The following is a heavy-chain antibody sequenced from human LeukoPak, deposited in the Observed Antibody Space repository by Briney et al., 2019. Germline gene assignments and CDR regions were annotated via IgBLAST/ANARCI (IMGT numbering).Heavy chain of an antibody. V-gene: IGHV1-2*02. Sequence: ASVKVSCKASGYTFTGYYMHWVRQAPGQGLEWMGWINPNSGGTNYAQKFQGRVTMTRDTSTSTAYMELRSLRSDDTAVYYCARDHRIARVATILYFDYWGQGTLVTVSS. CDR3: ARDHRIARVATILYFDY. CDR2: INPNSGGT. J-gene: IGHJ4*02. D-gene: IGHD5-24*01. CDR1: GYTFTGYY.